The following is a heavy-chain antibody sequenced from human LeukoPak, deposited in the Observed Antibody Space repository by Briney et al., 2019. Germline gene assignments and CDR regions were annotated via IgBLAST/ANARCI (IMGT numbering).Heavy chain of an antibody. CDR1: GGSFSGYY. CDR3: ARVPPGY. V-gene: IGHV4-34*01. J-gene: IGHJ4*02. CDR2: INHSGST. Sequence: PSETLSLTCAVYGGSFSGYYWSWIRQPPGKGLEGIGEINHSGSTNYNPSLKSRVTISVDTSKNQFSLKLSSVTAADTAVYYCARVPPGYLGQGTLVTVSS.